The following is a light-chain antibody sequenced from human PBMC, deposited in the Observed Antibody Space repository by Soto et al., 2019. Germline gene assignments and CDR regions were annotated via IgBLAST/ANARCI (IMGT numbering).Light chain of an antibody. V-gene: IGKV3-20*01. CDR1: QRVDGDS. Sequence: EIVLTQSPGTLSLSPGEGVTLSCRVSQRVDGDSLAWYQQKPGQAPRLLIFRASNRAAGIPDRFSGSGSGTDFTLTVSRLEPEDFAVYYCQQYSGPPYTFGQGTKLEIK. J-gene: IGKJ2*01. CDR3: QQYSGPPYT. CDR2: RAS.